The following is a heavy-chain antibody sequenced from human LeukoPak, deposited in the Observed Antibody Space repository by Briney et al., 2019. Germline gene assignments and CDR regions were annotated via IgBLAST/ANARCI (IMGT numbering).Heavy chain of an antibody. CDR3: ARAGSQYYMDV. CDR1: GFTFSSYS. D-gene: IGHD3-10*01. Sequence: GGSLRLSCAASGFTFSSYSMNWVRQAPGKGLEWVSSISSSSSYMYYADSVKGRFTISRDNAKNSLYLQMNSLRAEDTAVYYCARAGSQYYMDVWGKGTTVTVSS. J-gene: IGHJ6*03. CDR2: ISSSSSYM. V-gene: IGHV3-21*01.